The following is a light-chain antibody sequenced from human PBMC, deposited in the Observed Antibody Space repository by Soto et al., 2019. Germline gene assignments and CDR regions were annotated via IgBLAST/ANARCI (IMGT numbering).Light chain of an antibody. CDR2: AAS. V-gene: IGKV1-39*01. Sequence: DIQMTQSPSSLSASVGDRVTITCRASQSISSYLNWYQLKPGKAPKLLIYAASSLQSGVPSRFSGSGSGTDFTLTISSLQPEDFATYYCQQSYSTPPTFGQGTKVEIK. CDR3: QQSYSTPPT. CDR1: QSISSY. J-gene: IGKJ1*01.